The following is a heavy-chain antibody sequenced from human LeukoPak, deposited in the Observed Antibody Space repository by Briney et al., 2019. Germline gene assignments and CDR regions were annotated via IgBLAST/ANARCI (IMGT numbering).Heavy chain of an antibody. J-gene: IGHJ6*02. CDR3: ATRKEMGYSSSWDKQRRTNYGMDV. Sequence: AAVKVSCKASGGTFSSYAISWVRQAPGQGLEWMGRSIPIRGIANYAQKFQGRVTITADKSTRTAYMELSSLRSEDTAVYYCATRKEMGYSSSWDKQRRTNYGMDVWGQGPTVTVSS. CDR1: GGTFSSYA. D-gene: IGHD6-13*01. V-gene: IGHV1-69*04. CDR2: SIPIRGIA.